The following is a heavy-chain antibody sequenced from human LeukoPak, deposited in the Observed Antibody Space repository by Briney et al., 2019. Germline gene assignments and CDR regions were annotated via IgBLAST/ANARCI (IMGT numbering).Heavy chain of an antibody. V-gene: IGHV1-18*01. CDR3: ARHSPAAS. CDR1: GYTFASYD. CDR2: ISAYNGNT. Sequence: ASVKVSCKASGYTFASYDISWLRQAPGQGLEWMGWISAYNGNTKYTQKLQGRVTMTTDTSTSTAYMELRSLRSDDTAVYYCARHSPAASWGQGTLVTVSP. D-gene: IGHD2-21*01. J-gene: IGHJ4*02.